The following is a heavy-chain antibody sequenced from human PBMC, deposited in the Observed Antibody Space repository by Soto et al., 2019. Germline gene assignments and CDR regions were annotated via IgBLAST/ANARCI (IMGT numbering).Heavy chain of an antibody. J-gene: IGHJ3*02. CDR3: ARVDVVVAADAFDI. D-gene: IGHD2-15*01. CDR2: IYYDGSNE. CDR1: EFTFSNFG. Sequence: QVQLVESGGGVVQPGRSLRLSCAASEFTFSNFGMHWVRQAPGKGLEWVAVIYYDGSNEYYADSVKGRFTISRDNSNNTLYLQMNSLRAEDTAVYHCARVDVVVAADAFDIWGQGTMVTVSS. V-gene: IGHV3-33*01.